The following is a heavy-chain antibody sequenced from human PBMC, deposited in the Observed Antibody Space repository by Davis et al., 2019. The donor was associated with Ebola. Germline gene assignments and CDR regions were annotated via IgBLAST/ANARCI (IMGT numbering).Heavy chain of an antibody. J-gene: IGHJ6*03. CDR2: IWYDGSNK. CDR1: GFTFSSYG. CDR3: ARGFYERPDYYYYYMDV. V-gene: IGHV3-33*01. Sequence: GESLKIFCAASGFTFSSYGMHWVRQAPGKGLEWVAVIWYDGSNKYYADSVKGRFTISRDNAKNSLYLQMNSLRDEDTAVYYCARGFYERPDYYYYYMDVWGKGTTVTVSS. D-gene: IGHD5/OR15-5a*01.